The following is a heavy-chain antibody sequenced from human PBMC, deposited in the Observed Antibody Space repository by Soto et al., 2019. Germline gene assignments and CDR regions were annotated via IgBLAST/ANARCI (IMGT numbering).Heavy chain of an antibody. D-gene: IGHD5-18*01. CDR3: ARGWGGEVDTAMVTRVGATTNSDY. Sequence: QVQLVQSGAEVKKPGSSVKVSCKASGGTFSSYAISWVRQAPGQGLEWMGGIIPIFGTANYAQKFQGRVTITADEATSRAGMELGSVRSEGTAVWCCARGWGGEVDTAMVTRVGATTNSDYWGQGTLVTVSS. CDR2: IIPIFGTA. CDR1: GGTFSSYA. J-gene: IGHJ4*02. V-gene: IGHV1-69*12.